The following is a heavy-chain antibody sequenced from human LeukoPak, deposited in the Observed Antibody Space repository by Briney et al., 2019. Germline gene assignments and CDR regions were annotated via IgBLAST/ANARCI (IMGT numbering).Heavy chain of an antibody. J-gene: IGHJ4*02. D-gene: IGHD2-2*01. V-gene: IGHV3-73*01. Sequence: GGSLRLSCAASGFTFSDSAMHWVRQASGKGLEWVGRIRTKPNSYATSFAASVKGRFTISRDDSKNTAYLQMNSLKTEDTAVYYCAICSGTSCPGDWGQGTLVTVSS. CDR1: GFTFSDSA. CDR3: AICSGTSCPGD. CDR2: IRTKPNSYAT.